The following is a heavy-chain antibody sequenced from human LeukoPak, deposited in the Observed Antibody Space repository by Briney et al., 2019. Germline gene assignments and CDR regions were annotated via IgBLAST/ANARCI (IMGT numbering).Heavy chain of an antibody. CDR1: GYTFTGYY. Sequence: ASVKVSCKASGYTFTGYYMHWVRQAPGQGLEWMGRINPNNGATNYAQKLQGRVTITGDTSISTAYMELSSLRSDDTAVYYCTRESGSYHGNDYWGQGTLVTVPS. D-gene: IGHD1-26*01. CDR3: TRESGSYHGNDY. J-gene: IGHJ4*02. CDR2: INPNNGAT. V-gene: IGHV1-2*06.